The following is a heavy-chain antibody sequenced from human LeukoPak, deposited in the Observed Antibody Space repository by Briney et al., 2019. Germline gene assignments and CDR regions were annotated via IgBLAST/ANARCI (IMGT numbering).Heavy chain of an antibody. J-gene: IGHJ4*02. V-gene: IGHV1-46*01. CDR1: GYTFTSYY. Sequence: ASVKVSCKASGYTFTSYYTHWVRQAPGQGLEWMGIINPSGGSTSYAQKFQGRVTMTRDTSISTAYMELSRLRSDDTAVYYCARGLLGQLGSPASVDYWGQGTLVTVSS. CDR2: INPSGGST. CDR3: ARGLLGQLGSPASVDY. D-gene: IGHD7-27*01.